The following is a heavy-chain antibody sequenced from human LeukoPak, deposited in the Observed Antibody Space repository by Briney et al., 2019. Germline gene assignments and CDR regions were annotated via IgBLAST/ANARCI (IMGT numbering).Heavy chain of an antibody. V-gene: IGHV4-59*01. CDR1: GGSISSYY. D-gene: IGHD3-10*01. CDR2: IYYSGST. J-gene: IGHJ6*02. Sequence: SETLSLTCTVSGGSISSYYWSWIRQPPGKGLEWIGYIYYSGSTNYNPSLKSRVTISVDTSKNQFSLKLSSVTAADTAVYYCARDLLYYGSDYYYYYYGMDVWGQGTTVTVSS. CDR3: ARDLLYYGSDYYYYYYGMDV.